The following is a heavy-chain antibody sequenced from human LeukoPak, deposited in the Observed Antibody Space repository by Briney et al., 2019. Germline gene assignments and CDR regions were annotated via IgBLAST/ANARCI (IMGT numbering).Heavy chain of an antibody. J-gene: IGHJ4*02. D-gene: IGHD3-22*01. CDR1: GYTLTELS. CDR2: FDPEDGET. V-gene: IGHV1-24*01. Sequence: ASVKVSCKVSGYTLTELSMHWVRQAPGKGLEWMGGFDPEDGETIYAQKFQGRVTMTEDTSTDTAYMELSSLRSEDTAVYYCATGNLYDSSTPFDYWGQGTLVTVSS. CDR3: ATGNLYDSSTPFDY.